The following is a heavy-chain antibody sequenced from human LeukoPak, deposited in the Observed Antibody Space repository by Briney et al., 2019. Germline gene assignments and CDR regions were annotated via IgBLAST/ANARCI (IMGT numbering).Heavy chain of an antibody. CDR1: GDSISSSRYH. Sequence: SETLSLTCTVSGDSISSSRYHWGWIRQPPGKGLEWIGTIYYSGSPYYNPSLKSRVTMAVDSSKNQFSLKLSSVAAADTAVYYCARQDYYGSGSYSNWGQGTLVTVSS. CDR2: IYYSGSP. D-gene: IGHD3-10*01. V-gene: IGHV4-39*01. CDR3: ARQDYYGSGSYSN. J-gene: IGHJ4*02.